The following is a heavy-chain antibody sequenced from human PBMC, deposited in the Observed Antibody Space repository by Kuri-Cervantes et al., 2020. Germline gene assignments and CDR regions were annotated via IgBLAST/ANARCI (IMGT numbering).Heavy chain of an antibody. CDR3: ARPLSGYYYYGMDV. V-gene: IGHV1-8*01. D-gene: IGHD6-25*01. J-gene: IGHJ6*02. CDR2: MNPNSGNT. Sequence: ASVKVSCKASGYTFTSYDINWVRQATGQGLEWMGWMNPNSGNTGYAQKFQGRVTMTRNTSISTAYMELSRLRSDDTAVYYCARPLSGYYYYGMDVWGQGTTVTVSS. CDR1: GYTFTSYD.